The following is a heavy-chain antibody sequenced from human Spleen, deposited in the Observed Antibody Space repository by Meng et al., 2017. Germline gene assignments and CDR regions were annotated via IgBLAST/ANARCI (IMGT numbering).Heavy chain of an antibody. CDR3: ASLTDADNPADY. J-gene: IGHJ4*02. V-gene: IGHV1-2*06. CDR1: GYTFTDYY. Sequence: ASVKVSCKASGYTFTDYYIHWVRQAPGQGLEWMGRINPDTGVTNYAQKFQGRVTVTKDTSINTAYMELSRLRSGDTAVYYCASLTDADNPADYWGQGTLVTVSS. D-gene: IGHD1-14*01. CDR2: INPDTGVT.